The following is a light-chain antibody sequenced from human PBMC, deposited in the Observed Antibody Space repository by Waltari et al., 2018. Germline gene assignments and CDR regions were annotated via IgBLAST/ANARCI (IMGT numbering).Light chain of an antibody. Sequence: DIVMTQSPLSLPVTPGEPASISCRTSQSLLHSNGYYYLDWYLQQPGQSPHVLIYLGSNRASGVPDRFSGSGSGTDFTLKISRVEAEDVGVYYCMQSLQTRSFGQGTRLEIK. CDR2: LGS. J-gene: IGKJ5*01. V-gene: IGKV2-28*01. CDR1: QSLLHSNGYYY. CDR3: MQSLQTRS.